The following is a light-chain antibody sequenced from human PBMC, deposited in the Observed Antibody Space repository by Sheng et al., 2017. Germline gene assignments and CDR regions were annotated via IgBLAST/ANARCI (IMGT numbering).Light chain of an antibody. CDR3: QQYNSYSLT. J-gene: IGKJ4*01. CDR2: KTS. CDR1: QSISNW. Sequence: DIQMTQSPSTLSAYVGDRVSITCQASQSISNWLAWYQQKPGKAPKLLIYKTSTLQSGVPSRFSGSGSGTEFTLTISSLQPDDFATYYCQQYNSYSLTFGGGTKVEI. V-gene: IGKV1-5*03.